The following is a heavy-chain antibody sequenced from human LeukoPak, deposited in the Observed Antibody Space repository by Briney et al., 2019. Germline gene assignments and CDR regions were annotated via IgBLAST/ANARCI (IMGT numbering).Heavy chain of an antibody. CDR3: ARHLGTSPYSYGMDV. Sequence: SETLSLTCTVSGGSISSYYWSWIRQPPGKGLEWIGYIYYSGSTNYNPSLKSRVTISVDTSKNQLSLKLSSVTAADTAVYYCARHLGTSPYSYGMDVWGQGTTVTVSS. V-gene: IGHV4-59*08. CDR1: GGSISSYY. J-gene: IGHJ6*02. CDR2: IYYSGST.